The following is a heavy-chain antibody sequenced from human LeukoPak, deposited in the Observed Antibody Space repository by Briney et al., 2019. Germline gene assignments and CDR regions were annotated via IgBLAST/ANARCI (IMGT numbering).Heavy chain of an antibody. CDR1: GFTFSGYG. Sequence: PGRSLRLSCAASGFTFSGYGMHWVRQAPGKGLERVAVIWYDGSNKYYADSVKGRFTISRDNSKNTLYLQMNSLRAEDTAVYYCAKEDRIVGATLFDYWGQGTLVTVSS. CDR2: IWYDGSNK. J-gene: IGHJ4*02. D-gene: IGHD1-26*01. CDR3: AKEDRIVGATLFDY. V-gene: IGHV3-33*06.